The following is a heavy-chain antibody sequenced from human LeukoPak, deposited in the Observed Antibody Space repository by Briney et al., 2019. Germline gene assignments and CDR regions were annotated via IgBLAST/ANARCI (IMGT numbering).Heavy chain of an antibody. CDR2: ISGSGDAT. Sequence: PGGSLRLSCVASGFTFTSYGMVWVRQAPGKRLEWVSGISGSGDATYYADSVKGRFTISRDNSKNTLYLQMNSLRVEEMAVYYCAELRGPSSSSENNWFDPWGQGTLVTVSS. V-gene: IGHV3-23*01. CDR1: GFTFTSYG. CDR3: AELRGPSSSSENNWFDP. D-gene: IGHD6-6*01. J-gene: IGHJ5*02.